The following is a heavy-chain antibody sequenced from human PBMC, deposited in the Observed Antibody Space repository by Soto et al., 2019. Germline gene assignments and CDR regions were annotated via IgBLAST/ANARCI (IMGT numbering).Heavy chain of an antibody. Sequence: GGSLRLSCAASEFTFSSYAMSWVRQAPNKGLEWVSTISGSGGRTYYADSAKGRFTISRDNSRNTLHLQMNSLRVEDTAVYYCAKTLLSTSWYGLHDYVSQGTLVTVSS. J-gene: IGHJ4*02. CDR3: AKTLLSTSWYGLHDY. CDR1: EFTFSSYA. V-gene: IGHV3-23*01. CDR2: ISGSGGRT. D-gene: IGHD6-13*01.